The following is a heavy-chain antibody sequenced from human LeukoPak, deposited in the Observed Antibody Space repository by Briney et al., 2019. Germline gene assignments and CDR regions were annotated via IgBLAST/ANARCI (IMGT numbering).Heavy chain of an antibody. CDR1: GFTFSSYG. V-gene: IGHV3-33*01. CDR3: ARGKTSPGS. J-gene: IGHJ5*02. CDR2: IWYDGNNK. Sequence: GRSLRLSCAASGFTFSSYGMHWVRQAPGKGLEWVAVIWYDGNNKYYADSVKGRFTISRDNSKNTLYLEVNSLRGEDTAVYYCARGKTSPGSWGQGTLVTVSS. D-gene: IGHD1-7*01.